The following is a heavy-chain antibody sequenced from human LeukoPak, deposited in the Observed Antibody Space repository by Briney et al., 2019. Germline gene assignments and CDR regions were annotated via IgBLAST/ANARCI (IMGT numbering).Heavy chain of an antibody. CDR2: ISSSITTI. CDR3: ARWASVTMVRGPYYMDV. V-gene: IGHV3-48*01. J-gene: IGHJ6*03. Sequence: GGSLRLSCAASGFTFSSYSMNWVRQAPGKGLEWVSYISSSITTIYYADSVKGRFTISRDNAKNSLYLQMNSLRAGDTAVYYCARWASVTMVRGPYYMDVWGKGTTVTVSS. CDR1: GFTFSSYS. D-gene: IGHD3-10*01.